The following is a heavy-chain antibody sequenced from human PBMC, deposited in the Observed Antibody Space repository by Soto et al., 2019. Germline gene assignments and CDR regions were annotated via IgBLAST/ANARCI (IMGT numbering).Heavy chain of an antibody. J-gene: IGHJ3*02. CDR2: IYYSGST. CDR3: ARDQGRDSDAFAI. CDR1: GGSISSYY. D-gene: IGHD2-21*02. Sequence: PSETLSLTCTVSGGSISSYYWSWILQPPGKGLEWIGYIYYSGSTNYNPSLKSRVTISVDTSKNQFSLELSSLRSEDTAVYYCARDQGRDSDAFAIRGQGTMVTVSS. V-gene: IGHV4-59*01.